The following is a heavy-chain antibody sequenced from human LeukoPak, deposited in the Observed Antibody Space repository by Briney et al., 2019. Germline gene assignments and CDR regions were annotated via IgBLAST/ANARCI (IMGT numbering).Heavy chain of an antibody. CDR2: IYYSGST. CDR1: GGSISSYY. D-gene: IGHD5-18*01. CDR3: ARTEESGYSYGYFGYYYYMDV. Sequence: SETLSLACTVSGGSISSYYWSWIRQPPGKGLEYIGYIYYSGSTNYNPSLKSRVTMSVDTSKNQFSLKLSSVTAADTAVYYCARTEESGYSYGYFGYYYYMDVWGKGTTVTVSS. J-gene: IGHJ6*03. V-gene: IGHV4-59*01.